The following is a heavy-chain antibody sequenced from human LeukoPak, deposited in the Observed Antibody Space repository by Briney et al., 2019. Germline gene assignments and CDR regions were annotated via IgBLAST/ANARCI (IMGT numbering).Heavy chain of an antibody. CDR3: AKGVAVASPYYFDY. CDR1: GFTFSSYA. J-gene: IGHJ4*02. V-gene: IGHV3-23*01. Sequence: GRSLRLSCAASGFTFSSYAMHWVRQAPGKGLEWVSPISGSGSSTYYADSVKGRFTISRDNSKNTLYLQMNSLRAEDTAVYYCAKGVAVASPYYFDYWGQGTLVTVSP. D-gene: IGHD6-19*01. CDR2: ISGSGSST.